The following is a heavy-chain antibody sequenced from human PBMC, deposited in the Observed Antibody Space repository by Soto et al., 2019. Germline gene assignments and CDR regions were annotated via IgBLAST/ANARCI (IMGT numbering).Heavy chain of an antibody. CDR1: GFTFSSYA. Sequence: EVQLLESGGGLVQPGGSLRLSCAASGFTFSSYAMSWVRQAPGKGLEWVSAISGSGGSTYYADSVKGRFTISRDNSKNTLYLQMNSLRAEDTDVYYCAKGSGDSSGWTTTNHWYFDRWGLGTLVTVSS. V-gene: IGHV3-23*01. J-gene: IGHJ2*01. CDR2: ISGSGGST. CDR3: AKGSGDSSGWTTTNHWYFDR. D-gene: IGHD6-19*01.